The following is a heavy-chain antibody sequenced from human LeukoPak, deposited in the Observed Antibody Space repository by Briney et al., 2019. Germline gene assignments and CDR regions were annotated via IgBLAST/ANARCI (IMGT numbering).Heavy chain of an antibody. Sequence: SETLSLTCTVSGGSISSRSYYWDWIRQSPGKGLEWIASVYYSGTTYYNPSLESRLTISVDTSKNQFSVKLSSVAATDTAVYYCAKHGAPYYSGSGSYYTTAFDHWGQGTLVTVSS. J-gene: IGHJ4*02. CDR2: VYYSGTT. CDR1: GGSISSRSYY. V-gene: IGHV4-39*01. D-gene: IGHD3-10*01. CDR3: AKHGAPYYSGSGSYYTTAFDH.